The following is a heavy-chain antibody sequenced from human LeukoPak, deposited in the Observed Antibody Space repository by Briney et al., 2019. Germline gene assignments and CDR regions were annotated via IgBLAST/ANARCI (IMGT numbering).Heavy chain of an antibody. CDR1: GGSFSGYY. CDR3: ARVSGGYVGSYNWFDP. CDR2: IYYSGST. D-gene: IGHD3-10*01. V-gene: IGHV4-34*01. Sequence: PSETLSLTCAVYGGSFSGYYWSWIRQPPGKGLEWIGSIYYSGSTYYNPSLKSRVTISVDTSKNQFSLKLSSVTAADTAVYYCARVSGGYVGSYNWFDPWGQGTLVTVSS. J-gene: IGHJ5*02.